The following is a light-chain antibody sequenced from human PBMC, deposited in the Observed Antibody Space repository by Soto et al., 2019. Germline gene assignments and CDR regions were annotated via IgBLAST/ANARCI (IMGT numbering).Light chain of an antibody. V-gene: IGKV1-39*01. CDR2: AAS. CDR1: QSISSY. CDR3: QQSYSTPWT. Sequence: DIQMTQSPSSLSASVGYRFTVTCLSSQSISSYLNWYQHKPGKAPKLLIYAASNLETGVPSRFSGSGSGTDFTLTISSLQPGDFATYSCQQSYSTPWTFGLGTKVDIK. J-gene: IGKJ1*01.